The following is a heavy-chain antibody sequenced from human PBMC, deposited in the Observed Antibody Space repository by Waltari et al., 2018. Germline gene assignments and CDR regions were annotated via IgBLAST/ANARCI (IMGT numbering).Heavy chain of an antibody. V-gene: IGHV1-2*02. CDR2: INPDSGGT. Sequence: QVHLAQSGPEVKKPGASVTVSCKTSGYIFTDFNVHWVRQAPGQGLEGMGWINPDSGGTLYAQNFQGRVTMTRDTSVTTVYMELTSLKSDDTAVYSCARKGRASSDPFDHWGQGTLVTVSS. CDR3: ARKGRASSDPFDH. CDR1: GYIFTDFN. D-gene: IGHD3-10*01. J-gene: IGHJ4*02.